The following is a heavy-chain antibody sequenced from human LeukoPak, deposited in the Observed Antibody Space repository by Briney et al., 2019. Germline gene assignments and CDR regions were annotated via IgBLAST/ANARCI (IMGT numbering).Heavy chain of an antibody. CDR3: AKETYYYDSSGYLFDY. V-gene: IGHV3-23*01. CDR1: GFTFSSYA. D-gene: IGHD3-22*01. CDR2: ISGSGGST. Sequence: GSLRLSCAASGFTFSSYAMSWVRQAPGKGLEWVSAISGSGGSTYYADSVKGRFTISRDNSKNTLYLQMNSLRAEDTAVYYCAKETYYYDSSGYLFDYWGQGTLVTVSS. J-gene: IGHJ4*02.